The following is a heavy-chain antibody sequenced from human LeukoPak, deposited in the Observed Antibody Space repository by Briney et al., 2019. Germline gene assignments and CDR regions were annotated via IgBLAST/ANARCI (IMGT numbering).Heavy chain of an antibody. D-gene: IGHD5/OR15-5a*01. CDR1: GFTFSSYS. CDR2: IQYDGSNE. CDR3: ARGHVTVSAHDDAFDI. V-gene: IGHV3-30*02. Sequence: GGSLRFSCAASGFTFSSYSMNWVGEAPGKGLDWVAYIQYDGSNEQYADSVKGRFSISRDSSKNILYLQMNSLRAEDTAVYYCARGHVTVSAHDDAFDIWGQGTMVTVSS. J-gene: IGHJ3*02.